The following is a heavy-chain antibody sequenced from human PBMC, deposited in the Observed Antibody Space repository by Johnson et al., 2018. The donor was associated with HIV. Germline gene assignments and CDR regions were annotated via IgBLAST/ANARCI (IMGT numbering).Heavy chain of an antibody. CDR3: ARDGDDGDEADDTKGAFDI. V-gene: IGHV3-66*01. D-gene: IGHD3-9*01. J-gene: IGHJ3*02. Sequence: VHLVESGGGLVKPGGSLRLSCAASGFTFSSNYMSWVRQAPGKGLEWVSVIYSGGSTYYADSVKGRFTISRDNSKNTLYLQMNSLRVEDTALYYCARDGDDGDEADDTKGAFDIWGQGTMVTVSS. CDR1: GFTFSSNY. CDR2: IYSGGST.